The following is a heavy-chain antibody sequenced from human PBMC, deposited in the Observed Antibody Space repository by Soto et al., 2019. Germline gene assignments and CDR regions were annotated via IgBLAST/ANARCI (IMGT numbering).Heavy chain of an antibody. D-gene: IGHD2-15*01. J-gene: IGHJ6*03. Sequence: GGSLRLSCAASGFTFSSYGMHWVRQAPGKGLEWVAVISYDGKKKHYADSVKGRFTISGDNSKNTLYLQMNSLRVEDTAVYYCAKESVVVVAAPDPGYYYYMDVWGKGTTVTVSS. CDR2: ISYDGKKK. CDR3: AKESVVVVAAPDPGYYYYMDV. CDR1: GFTFSSYG. V-gene: IGHV3-30*18.